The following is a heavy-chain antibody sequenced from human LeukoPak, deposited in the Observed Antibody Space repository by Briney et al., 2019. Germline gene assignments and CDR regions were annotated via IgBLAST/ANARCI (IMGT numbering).Heavy chain of an antibody. CDR3: ARGRDYYDSSGYYYVDAFDI. D-gene: IGHD3-22*01. Sequence: ASVKVSCKASGYTFTSYGISWVRQAPGQGLEWMGWISAYNGNTNYAQKLQGRVTMTTDTSTSTAYMELRSLRSDDTAVYYCARGRDYYDSSGYYYVDAFDIWGQGTMVTVSS. CDR1: GYTFTSYG. J-gene: IGHJ3*02. V-gene: IGHV1-18*01. CDR2: ISAYNGNT.